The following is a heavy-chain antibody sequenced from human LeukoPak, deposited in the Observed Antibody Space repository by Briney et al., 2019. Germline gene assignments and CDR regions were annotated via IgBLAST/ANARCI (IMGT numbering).Heavy chain of an antibody. D-gene: IGHD1-1*01. CDR3: AKDMGSRATNFDY. CDR2: ISYDGSNK. J-gene: IGHJ4*02. CDR1: GFTFSSYA. Sequence: GGSLRLSCGASGFTFSSYAMHWVRQAPGKGLEWVAVISYDGSNKYYADSVKGRFTISRDNSKNTLYLQMNSLTAEDTAVYYCAKDMGSRATNFDYWGQGTLVTVSS. V-gene: IGHV3-30-3*01.